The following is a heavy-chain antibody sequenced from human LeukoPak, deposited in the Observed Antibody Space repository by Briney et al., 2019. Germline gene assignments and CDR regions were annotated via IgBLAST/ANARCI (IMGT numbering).Heavy chain of an antibody. J-gene: IGHJ4*02. CDR1: GYTFTGYY. Sequence: ASVKVPCKASGYTFTGYYMHWVRQAPGQGLEWMGWINPNSGGTNYAQKFQGWVTMTRDTSISTAYMELSRLRSDDTAVYYCARGAYCGGDCSIFDYWGQGTLVTVSS. CDR3: ARGAYCGGDCSIFDY. D-gene: IGHD2-21*02. V-gene: IGHV1-2*04. CDR2: INPNSGGT.